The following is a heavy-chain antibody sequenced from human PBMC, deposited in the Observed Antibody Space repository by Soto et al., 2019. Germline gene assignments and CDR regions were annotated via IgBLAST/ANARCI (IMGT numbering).Heavy chain of an antibody. CDR2: IYRGGMT. D-gene: IGHD3-22*01. J-gene: IGHJ5*02. Sequence: EVQLVESGGGLIQPGGSLRLSCETSGFTVSSNYMSWVRQAPGKGLEWVSIIYRGGMTYYSDSVKGRFTISRDNPKNTLYLQMNKLRVEYPVIYFCVGGDYYDHCGFGSWGQGSLVIVSS. CDR3: VGGDYYDHCGFGS. V-gene: IGHV3-53*01. CDR1: GFTVSSNY.